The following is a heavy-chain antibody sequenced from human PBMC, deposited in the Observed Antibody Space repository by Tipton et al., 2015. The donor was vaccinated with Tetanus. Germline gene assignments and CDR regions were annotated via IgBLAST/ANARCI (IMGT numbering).Heavy chain of an antibody. J-gene: IGHJ4*02. V-gene: IGHV3-23*01. CDR3: AKGGGHSGSWSDYLDS. CDR1: GFTFSNFA. D-gene: IGHD6-13*01. CDR2: ISGSGDYT. Sequence: GSLRLSCTASGFTFSNFAMSWVRQAPGKGLEWVSTISGSGDYTYYADSVKGQFTISRDNSKNTLSLQMNSLRADDTAVYYCAKGGGHSGSWSDYLDSWSQGTLVTVSS.